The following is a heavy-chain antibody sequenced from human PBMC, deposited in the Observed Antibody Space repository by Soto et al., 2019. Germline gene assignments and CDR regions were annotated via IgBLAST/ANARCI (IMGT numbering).Heavy chain of an antibody. Sequence: QVQLVESGGGVVQPGRSLRLSCAASGFSFSISPMHWVRQAPGKGPEWVALISYDGTNKFYADSVKGRFTISRDNSKSTLYLQVDSLRPEDVAVYYCARDPKTSGGKNWAFNYCDSWGQGTLVSFAS. CDR1: GFSFSISP. J-gene: IGHJ4*02. D-gene: IGHD7-27*01. CDR3: ARDPKTSGGKNWAFNYCDS. CDR2: ISYDGTNK. V-gene: IGHV3-30-3*01.